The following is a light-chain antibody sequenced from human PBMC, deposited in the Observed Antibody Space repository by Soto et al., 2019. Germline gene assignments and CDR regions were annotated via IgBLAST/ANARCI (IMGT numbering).Light chain of an antibody. J-gene: IGLJ1*01. Sequence: QPALAQPASVSGSPGQSITIPCTGSSSDIGSYSRVSWYQQPPGTAPKLIIYEVNNRPSGVPDRFSGSKSGNTASLTISGLQAEDEADYYCNSFTTSSTYVFGTGTKVTVL. CDR2: EVN. CDR1: SSDIGSYSR. CDR3: NSFTTSSTYV. V-gene: IGLV2-18*02.